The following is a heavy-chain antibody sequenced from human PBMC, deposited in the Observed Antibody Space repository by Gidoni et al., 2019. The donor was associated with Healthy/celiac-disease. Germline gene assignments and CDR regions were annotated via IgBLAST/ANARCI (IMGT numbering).Heavy chain of an antibody. CDR2: ISSSSSTI. CDR3: ARDLYIVVVPAAPEDAFDI. CDR1: GFTFSSYS. D-gene: IGHD2-2*01. V-gene: IGHV3-48*02. Sequence: EVQLVESGGGLVQPGGSLRLSCAASGFTFSSYSMNWVRQAPGKGLEWVSYISSSSSTIYYADSVKGRFTIPRDNAKNSLYLQMNSLRDEDTAVYYCARDLYIVVVPAAPEDAFDIWGQGTMVTVSS. J-gene: IGHJ3*02.